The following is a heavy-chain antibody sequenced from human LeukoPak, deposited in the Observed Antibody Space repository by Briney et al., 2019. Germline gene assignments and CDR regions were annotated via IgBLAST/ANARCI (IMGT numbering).Heavy chain of an antibody. V-gene: IGHV3-30*04. D-gene: IGHD3-3*01. J-gene: IGHJ4*02. CDR2: ISYDGSNE. Sequence: GGSLRPSCAASGFTFTTYALHWVRQAPDKGLEWVAVISYDGSNEYYADSVKGRFTISRDNSKNTLYLQINSLRAEDTAVYYCARGGHITIFGVLIDYWGQGTLVTVSS. CDR1: GFTFTTYA. CDR3: ARGGHITIFGVLIDY.